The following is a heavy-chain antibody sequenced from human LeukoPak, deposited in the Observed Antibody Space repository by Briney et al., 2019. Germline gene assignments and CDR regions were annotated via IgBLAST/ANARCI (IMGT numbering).Heavy chain of an antibody. CDR3: ARGARGIAAAGNRDFDY. CDR1: GYSISSSNW. CDR2: IYYSGST. J-gene: IGHJ4*02. D-gene: IGHD6-13*01. Sequence: PSDTLSLTCAVSGYSISSSNWWGWIRQPPGKGLEWIGYIYYSGSTNYSPSLKSRVTISVDTSKNQFSLKLSSVTAADTAVYYCARGARGIAAAGNRDFDYWGQGTLVTVSS. V-gene: IGHV4-28*03.